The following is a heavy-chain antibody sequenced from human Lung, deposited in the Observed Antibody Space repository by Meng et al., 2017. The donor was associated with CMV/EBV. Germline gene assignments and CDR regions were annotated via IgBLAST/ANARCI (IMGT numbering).Heavy chain of an antibody. CDR3: ARDKPNSGIDD. V-gene: IGHV4-59*01. J-gene: IGHJ4*02. Sequence: LSCTVSGGSISSYYWSRIRQPPGKGLEWIGYIYYSGSTHYKPSLKSRVTISVDTSKNQCSLKLSSVTAADTDVYYCARDKPNSGIDDWGQGTLVTVSS. CDR1: GGSISSYY. CDR2: IYYSGST. D-gene: IGHD1-14*01.